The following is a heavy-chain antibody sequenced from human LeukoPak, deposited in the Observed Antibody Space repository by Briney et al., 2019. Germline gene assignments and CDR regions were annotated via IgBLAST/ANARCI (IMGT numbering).Heavy chain of an antibody. CDR2: IIPIFGTA. CDR3: ARVGEMATNDY. V-gene: IGHV1-69*13. CDR1: GGTFSSYA. D-gene: IGHD5-24*01. Sequence: ASVKVSCEASGGTFSSYAISWVRQAPGQGLEWMGGIIPIFGTANYAQKFQGRVTITADESTSTAYMELSSLRSEDTAVYYCARVGEMATNDYWGQGTLVTVSS. J-gene: IGHJ4*02.